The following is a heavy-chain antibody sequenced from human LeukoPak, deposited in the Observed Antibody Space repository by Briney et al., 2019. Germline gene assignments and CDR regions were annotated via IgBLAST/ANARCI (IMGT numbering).Heavy chain of an antibody. V-gene: IGHV4-34*01. CDR1: GGSFSGYY. CDR2: INHSGSN. J-gene: IGHJ3*02. CDR3: AKTRWRAFDI. D-gene: IGHD1-7*01. Sequence: SETLSLTCAVYGGSFSGYYWSWIRQPPGKGLEWIGEINHSGSNNYNPSLKSRVAISVDTSKNQFSLKLSSVTAADTAVYYCAKTRWRAFDIWGQGTMVTVSS.